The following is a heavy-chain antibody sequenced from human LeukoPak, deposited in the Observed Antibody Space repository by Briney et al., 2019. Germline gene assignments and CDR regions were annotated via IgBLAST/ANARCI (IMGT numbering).Heavy chain of an antibody. CDR2: INPNSGGT. CDR1: GGTFNSYS. J-gene: IGHJ5*02. CDR3: ARSRPTDSSGYYSRGWFDP. D-gene: IGHD3-22*01. V-gene: IGHV1-2*02. Sequence: ASVKVSCKASGGTFNSYSFSWVRQAPGQGLEWMGWINPNSGGTNYAQKFQGRVTMTRDTSISTAYMELSRLRSDDTAVYYCARSRPTDSSGYYSRGWFDPWGQGTLVTVSS.